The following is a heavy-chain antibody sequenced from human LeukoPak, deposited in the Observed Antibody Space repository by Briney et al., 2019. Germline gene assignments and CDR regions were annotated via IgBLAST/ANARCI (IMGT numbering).Heavy chain of an antibody. Sequence: ASVKVSCKASGYTFTGYYMHWVRQAPGQGLEWMGWINPNSGGTSYAQKFQGRVTMTRDTSISTAYMELSRLRSDDTAVYYCARVGDTSGYFTGIDYWGQGTLVTVSS. D-gene: IGHD3-22*01. V-gene: IGHV1-2*02. CDR1: GYTFTGYY. J-gene: IGHJ4*02. CDR2: INPNSGGT. CDR3: ARVGDTSGYFTGIDY.